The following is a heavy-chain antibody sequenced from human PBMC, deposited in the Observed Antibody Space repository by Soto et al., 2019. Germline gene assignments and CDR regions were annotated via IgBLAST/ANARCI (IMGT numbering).Heavy chain of an antibody. CDR3: FQAEDGIRDTVPVSAFLLNRSSDL. D-gene: IGHD2-15*01. Sequence: PGKGLEWASGITSGGGDTYYVDSVKGRFTISRDNSKNTLYLQMNSLRAEDTAVFFFFQAEDGIRDTVPVSAFLLNRSSDL. V-gene: IGHV3-23*01. J-gene: IGHJ2*01. CDR2: ITSGGGDT.